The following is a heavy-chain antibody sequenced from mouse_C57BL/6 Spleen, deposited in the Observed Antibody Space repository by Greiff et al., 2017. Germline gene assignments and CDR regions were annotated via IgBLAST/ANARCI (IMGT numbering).Heavy chain of an antibody. V-gene: IGHV1-55*01. D-gene: IGHD4-1*01. CDR1: GYTFTSYW. CDR2: IYPGSGST. J-gene: IGHJ4*01. Sequence: QVQLQQPGAELVQPGASVKMSCKASGYTFTSYWITWVKQRPGQGLEWIGDIYPGSGSTNYNEKFKSKATLTVDTSSSTAYMQLSSLTSEDSAVYYCARFLTDYYAMDYWGQGTSVTVSS. CDR3: ARFLTDYYAMDY.